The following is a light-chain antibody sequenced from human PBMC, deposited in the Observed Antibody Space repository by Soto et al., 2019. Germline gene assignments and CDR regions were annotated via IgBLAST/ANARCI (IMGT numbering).Light chain of an antibody. V-gene: IGLV2-14*03. J-gene: IGLJ1*01. CDR1: SSDVGGYNY. CDR2: DVS. CDR3: SSYRTSNTRQIV. Sequence: QSALTQPASVSGSPGQSITISCTGTSSDVGGYNYVSGYQHHPGKAPKLMIYDVSNRPSGVSNRFSGSKSGNTASLSISGLQPEDEADYYCSSYRTSNTRQIVCGTGTKVTVL.